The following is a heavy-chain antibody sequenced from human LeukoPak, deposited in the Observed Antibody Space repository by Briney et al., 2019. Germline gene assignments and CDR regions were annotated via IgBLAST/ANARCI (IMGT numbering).Heavy chain of an antibody. V-gene: IGHV1-69*06. Sequence: GASVKVSCKASGGTFSSYAISWVRQAPGQGLEWMGGIIPIFGTANYAQKFQGRVTITADKSTSTAYMELSSLRSEDTAVYYCASTRHHYCSGGSCYRLSIWGQETMVTVSS. D-gene: IGHD2-15*01. CDR1: GGTFSSYA. CDR3: ASTRHHYCSGGSCYRLSI. J-gene: IGHJ3*02. CDR2: IIPIFGTA.